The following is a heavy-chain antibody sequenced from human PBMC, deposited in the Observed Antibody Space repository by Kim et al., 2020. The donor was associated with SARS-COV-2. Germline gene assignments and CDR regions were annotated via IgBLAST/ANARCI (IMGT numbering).Heavy chain of an antibody. CDR3: ARALPPEVTIFGVVIREYYFDY. D-gene: IGHD3-3*01. CDR2: INPNSGGT. Sequence: ASVKVSCKASGYTFTGYYMHWVRQAPGQGLEWMGRINPNSGGTNYAQKFQGRVTMTRDTSISTAYMELSRLRSDDTAVYYCARALPPEVTIFGVVIREYYFDYWGQGTLVTVSS. J-gene: IGHJ4*02. CDR1: GYTFTGYY. V-gene: IGHV1-2*06.